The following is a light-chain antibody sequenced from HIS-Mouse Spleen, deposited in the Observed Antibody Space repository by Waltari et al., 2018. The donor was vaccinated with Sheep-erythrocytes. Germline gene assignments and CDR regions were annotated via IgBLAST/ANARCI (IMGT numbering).Light chain of an antibody. Sequence: QFVLTQPPSVSEAPRQRVTSSSSGSCSNHRNNAVNWYQQLPGKAPKLLIYYDDLLPSGVSDRFSGSNSGTSASLAISGLQSEDEADYSCAAWDDILNGPVFGGGTKLTVL. CDR1: CSNHRNNA. CDR2: YDD. CDR3: AAWDDILNGPV. V-gene: IGLV1-36*01. J-gene: IGLJ3*02.